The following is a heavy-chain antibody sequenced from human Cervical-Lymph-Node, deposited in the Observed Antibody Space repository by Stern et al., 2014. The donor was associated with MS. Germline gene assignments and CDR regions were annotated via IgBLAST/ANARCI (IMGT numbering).Heavy chain of an antibody. CDR2: INPSDGST. V-gene: IGHV1-46*01. D-gene: IGHD6-6*01. J-gene: IGHJ4*02. CDR3: ARRSSSSRNFDY. Sequence: VQLVESGAEVKKPGASVKVSCKASVYTFTSYYMHWVRQAPGQGLEWMGVINPSDGSTSYTQNFQGRITMTRDTSTSTVYMELSSLRSDDTAVYYCARRSSSSRNFDYWGQGTLVTVSS. CDR1: VYTFTSYY.